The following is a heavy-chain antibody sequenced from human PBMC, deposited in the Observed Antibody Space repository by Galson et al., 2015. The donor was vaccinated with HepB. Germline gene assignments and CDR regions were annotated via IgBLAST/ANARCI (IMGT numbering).Heavy chain of an antibody. J-gene: IGHJ4*02. Sequence: SLRLSCAASGFTFSSYAMHWVRQAPGKGLEWVAVISYDGSNKYYADSVKGRFTISRDNSKNTLYLQMNSLRAEDTAVYYCARDLVRATVVTPVLRYWGQGTLVTVSS. CDR1: GFTFSSYA. CDR3: ARDLVRATVVTPVLRY. CDR2: ISYDGSNK. V-gene: IGHV3-30-3*01. D-gene: IGHD4-23*01.